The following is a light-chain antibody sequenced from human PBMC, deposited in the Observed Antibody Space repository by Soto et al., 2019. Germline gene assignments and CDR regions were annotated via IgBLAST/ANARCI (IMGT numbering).Light chain of an antibody. J-gene: IGKJ5*01. Sequence: ESVLTQSPGTLSLSPGERATLSCRASQSVSSSYLAWYQHKPGQAPRLLIYGASRRATGIPDRFSGSGSGTDFTLTISRLEPEDFAVYYCQQYGDSPTFGQGTRLEIK. CDR1: QSVSSSY. CDR3: QQYGDSPT. CDR2: GAS. V-gene: IGKV3-20*01.